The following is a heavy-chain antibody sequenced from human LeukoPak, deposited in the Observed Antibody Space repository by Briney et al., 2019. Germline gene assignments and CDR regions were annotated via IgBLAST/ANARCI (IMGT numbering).Heavy chain of an antibody. CDR1: GGSFSGYY. V-gene: IGHV4-34*01. J-gene: IGHJ4*02. CDR2: INHSGST. D-gene: IGHD1-26*01. CDR3: ARGVVGATRTTGGFDY. Sequence: SETLSLTCAVYGGSFSGYYWSWIRQPPGKGLEWIGEINHSGSTNYNPSLKSRVTISVDTSKSQFSLKLSSVTAADTAVYYCARGVVGATRTTGGFDYWGQGTLVTVSS.